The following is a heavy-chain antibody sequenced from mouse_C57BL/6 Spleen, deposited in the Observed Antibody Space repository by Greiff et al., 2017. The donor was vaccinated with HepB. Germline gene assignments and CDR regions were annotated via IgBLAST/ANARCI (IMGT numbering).Heavy chain of an antibody. J-gene: IGHJ3*01. V-gene: IGHV1-74*01. CDR1: GYTFTSYW. D-gene: IGHD3-2*01. CDR3: AMEVRQLRFAY. CDR2: IHPSDSDT. Sequence: QVQLKEPGAELVKPGASVKVSCKASGYTFTSYWMHWVKQRPGQGLEWIGRIHPSDSDTNYNQKFKGKATLTVDKSSSTAYMQLSSLTSEDSAVYYCAMEVRQLRFAYWGQGTLVTVSA.